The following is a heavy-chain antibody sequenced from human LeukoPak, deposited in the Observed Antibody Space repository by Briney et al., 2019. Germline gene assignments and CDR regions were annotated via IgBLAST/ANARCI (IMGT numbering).Heavy chain of an antibody. CDR1: GFIFSSYW. D-gene: IGHD6-19*01. CDR3: TRQWHTPSDD. V-gene: IGHV3-74*03. Sequence: PGRTLRLSCAVSGFIFSSYWMHWVRQQPGAGPLRLSRSNGDGTSTAYAQSVQGRFIISRDNAKNTLYLQMNSLRADDTAVYYCTRQWHTPSDDWSLGTVVT. J-gene: IGHJ4*02. CDR2: SNGDGTST.